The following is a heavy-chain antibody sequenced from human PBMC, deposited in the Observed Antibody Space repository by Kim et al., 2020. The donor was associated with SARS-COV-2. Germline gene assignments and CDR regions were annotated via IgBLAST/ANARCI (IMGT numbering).Heavy chain of an antibody. J-gene: IGHJ4*02. Sequence: ASVKVSCKASGYTFTGYYMHWVRQAPGQGLEWMGRINPNSGGTNYAQKFQGRVTMTRDTSISTAYMELSRLRSDDTAVYYCARETRYYYDSSGDLDYWGQGTLVTVSS. V-gene: IGHV1-2*06. CDR1: GYTFTGYY. CDR3: ARETRYYYDSSGDLDY. D-gene: IGHD3-22*01. CDR2: INPNSGGT.